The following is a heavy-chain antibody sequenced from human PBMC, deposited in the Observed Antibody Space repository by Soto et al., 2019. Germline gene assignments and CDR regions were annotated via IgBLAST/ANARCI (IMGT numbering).Heavy chain of an antibody. Sequence: SQTLSLTGDISGDSVSSNSAAWNWIRQSPSRGLEWLGRTYYRSKWYNDYAVSVKSRITINPDTPKNQFSLQLNSVTPEDTAVYYCAREKPPGLSGSYYPWGQGTLVTVSS. CDR1: GDSVSSNSAA. J-gene: IGHJ5*02. CDR2: TYYRSKWYN. D-gene: IGHD1-26*01. V-gene: IGHV6-1*01. CDR3: AREKPPGLSGSYYP.